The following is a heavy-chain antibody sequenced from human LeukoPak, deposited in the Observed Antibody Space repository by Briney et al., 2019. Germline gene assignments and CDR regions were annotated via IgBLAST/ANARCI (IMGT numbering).Heavy chain of an antibody. CDR1: GFTFSTYS. V-gene: IGHV3-21*01. Sequence: GGSLRLSCAASGFTFSTYSMNWVRQAPGKGLEWVSSISSSSSYIYYADSVKGRFTISRDNAKNSLYLQMNSLRAEDTAVYYCARVIEAAGLGALDIWGQGTMVTVSS. J-gene: IGHJ3*02. D-gene: IGHD6-13*01. CDR3: ARVIEAAGLGALDI. CDR2: ISSSSSYI.